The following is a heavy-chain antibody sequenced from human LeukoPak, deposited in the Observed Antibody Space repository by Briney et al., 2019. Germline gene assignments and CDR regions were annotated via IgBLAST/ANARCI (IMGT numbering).Heavy chain of an antibody. CDR1: GYTFTGYY. CDR3: ARGGGQLERLGY. Sequence: ASVTVSCKASGYTFTGYYMHWVRQAPGQGLEWMEWINPNSGDTNYAQKFQGRVTMTGDTSISTAYMEVSRLRSDDTAVYYCARGGGQLERLGYWGQGTLVTVSS. V-gene: IGHV1-2*02. CDR2: INPNSGDT. D-gene: IGHD1-1*01. J-gene: IGHJ4*02.